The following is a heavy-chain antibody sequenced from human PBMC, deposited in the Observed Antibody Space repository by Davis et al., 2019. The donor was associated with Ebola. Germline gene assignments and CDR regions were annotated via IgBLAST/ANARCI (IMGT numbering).Heavy chain of an antibody. J-gene: IGHJ4*02. CDR1: GGTFSSYA. CDR2: IIPMFRTE. D-gene: IGHD1-1*01. CDR3: AKDETGWTRFDF. V-gene: IGHV1-69*13. Sequence: SVKVSCKASGGTFSSYAISWVRQAPGQGLEWMGGIIPMFRTEKYAQKFQGRVTITADESTSTAYTELSSLRSEDTAVYYCAKDETGWTRFDFWGQGTLVTVSS.